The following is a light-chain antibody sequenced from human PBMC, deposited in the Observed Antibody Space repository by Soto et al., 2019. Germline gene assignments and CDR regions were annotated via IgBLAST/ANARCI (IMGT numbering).Light chain of an antibody. Sequence: EIVMTQSPATLSVSPGERATLSCRASQSVSSDLAWYQQKPGQAPRLVIYDIFIRATGVPTRIGGSGSGTEFTLAISSLQSEDFAVYYCQQYNSWPFTFGGGTKVVIK. V-gene: IGKV3D-15*01. CDR2: DIF. CDR1: QSVSSD. J-gene: IGKJ4*01. CDR3: QQYNSWPFT.